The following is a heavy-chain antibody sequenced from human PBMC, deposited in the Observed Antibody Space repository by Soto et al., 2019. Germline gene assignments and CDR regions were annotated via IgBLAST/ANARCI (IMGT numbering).Heavy chain of an antibody. CDR2: IYTSGVT. D-gene: IGHD4-17*01. J-gene: IGHJ2*01. CDR1: GDSVSSGSHY. CDR3: ARLDGDNYWYFDL. V-gene: IGHV4-30-4*08. Sequence: QVQLQASGPGLVKPSETLSLTCTVSGDSVSSGSHYWSWIRQSPGEGLEWIGYIYTSGVTYYNPSLKSRATVSADATMNQFSLKLTSVTAADTALYYCARLDGDNYWYFDLWGRGTLVTVSS.